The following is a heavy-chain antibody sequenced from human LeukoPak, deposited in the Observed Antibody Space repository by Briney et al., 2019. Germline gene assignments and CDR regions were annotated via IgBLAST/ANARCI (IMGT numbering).Heavy chain of an antibody. J-gene: IGHJ4*02. V-gene: IGHV3-23*01. D-gene: IGHD5-12*01. CDR2: ISGSGAST. Sequence: PGGSLRLSCAAFGFTFSSYAMSWVRQGPGKGLEWVSAISGSGASTFYADSVKGRFTISRDNSKNTLYLQINSLRAEDTAVYYCARDNGIVAPSIPLDYWGQGTLVTVSS. CDR3: ARDNGIVAPSIPLDY. CDR1: GFTFSSYA.